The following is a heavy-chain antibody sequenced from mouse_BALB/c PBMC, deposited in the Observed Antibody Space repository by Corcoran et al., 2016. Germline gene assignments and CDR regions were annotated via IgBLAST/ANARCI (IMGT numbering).Heavy chain of an antibody. J-gene: IGHJ2*01. CDR2: INPRSRGT. V-gene: IGHV1-18*01. Sequence: EVLLQQFGHELLKHGASLKITCKAAGYTFPDYNMDWVKQRHGKSLEWIGDINPRSRGTIYNQTFKGRATVTVDKSSSTDYMELRSLTSEDTAVYYCARWGITTFDYWGQGTTVTVSS. CDR3: ARWGITTFDY. D-gene: IGHD1-1*01. CDR1: GYTFPDYN.